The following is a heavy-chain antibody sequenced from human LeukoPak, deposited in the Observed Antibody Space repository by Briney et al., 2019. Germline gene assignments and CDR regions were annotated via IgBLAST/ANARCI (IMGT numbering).Heavy chain of an antibody. J-gene: IGHJ4*02. CDR1: GGSFSGYY. Sequence: KPSETLSLTCAVYGGSFSGYYWSWIRQPPGKGLEWIGEINHGGSTNYNPSLKSRVTISVDTSKNQFSLKLSSVTAADTAVYYCARHVTTTVVTPGLPSCYFDYWGQGTLVTVSS. CDR2: INHGGST. D-gene: IGHD4-23*01. CDR3: ARHVTTTVVTPGLPSCYFDY. V-gene: IGHV4-34*01.